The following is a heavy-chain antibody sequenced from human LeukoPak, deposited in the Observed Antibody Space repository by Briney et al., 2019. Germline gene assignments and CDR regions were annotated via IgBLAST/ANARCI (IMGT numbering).Heavy chain of an antibody. D-gene: IGHD5-12*01. CDR1: GYSISSGYY. Sequence: PSETLSLTCAVSGYSISSGYYWAWIRPPPGKGLEWIGSIYHSGSTYYKPSLKSRVTISVDTSKNQFSLKVNSVTSADTAVYYCARHGGHSCFDPYDYWGQGTLVTVSS. J-gene: IGHJ4*02. CDR3: ARHGGHSCFDPYDY. CDR2: IYHSGST. V-gene: IGHV4-38-2*01.